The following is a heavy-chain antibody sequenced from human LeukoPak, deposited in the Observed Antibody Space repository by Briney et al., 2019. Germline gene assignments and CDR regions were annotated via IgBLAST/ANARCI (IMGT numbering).Heavy chain of an antibody. D-gene: IGHD3-10*01. V-gene: IGHV3-48*03. CDR3: ARQKSTYYYGSGSYFPIRIFDY. CDR2: ISSSGSTI. Sequence: PGGSLRLSCAASGFTFSSYEMNWVRQAPGKGLEWVSYISSSGSTIYYADSVKGRFTISRDNAKNSLYLQMNSLRAEDTAVYYCARQKSTYYYGSGSYFPIRIFDYWGQGTLVTVSS. CDR1: GFTFSSYE. J-gene: IGHJ4*02.